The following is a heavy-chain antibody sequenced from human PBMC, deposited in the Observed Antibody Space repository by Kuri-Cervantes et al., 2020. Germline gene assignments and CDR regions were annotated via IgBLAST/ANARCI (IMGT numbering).Heavy chain of an antibody. D-gene: IGHD2-21*02. J-gene: IGHJ4*02. CDR2: INPNSGGT. V-gene: IGHV1-2*02. CDR3: ARDGEYCGGDCPAYSDY. CDR1: GYTFTGYY. Sequence: ASVKVSCKASGYTFTGYYMHWVRQAPGQGLEWMGWINPNSGGTNYAQKFQGRVTMTRDTSISTAYMELRSLRSDDTAVYYCARDGEYCGGDCPAYSDYWGQGTLVTVSS.